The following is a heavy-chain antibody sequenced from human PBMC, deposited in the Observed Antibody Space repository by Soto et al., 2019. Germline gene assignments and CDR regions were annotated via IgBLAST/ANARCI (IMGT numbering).Heavy chain of an antibody. J-gene: IGHJ6*02. CDR1: GYTFTSYY. Sequence: GASVKVSCKASGYTFTSYYMHWVRQAPGQGLEWMGIINPSGGSTSYAQKFQGRVTMTRDTSTSTVYMELSSLRSEDTAVYYCARVGLWFGELLPGMDVWGQGTTVTVSS. D-gene: IGHD3-10*01. CDR3: ARVGLWFGELLPGMDV. CDR2: INPSGGST. V-gene: IGHV1-46*03.